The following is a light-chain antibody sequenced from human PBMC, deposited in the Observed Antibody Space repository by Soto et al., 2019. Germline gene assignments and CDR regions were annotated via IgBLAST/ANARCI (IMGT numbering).Light chain of an antibody. CDR1: QSISSY. J-gene: IGKJ5*01. CDR3: KQSYSTPPT. CDR2: AAY. V-gene: IGKV1-39*01. Sequence: DIQMTQSPSSLSASVGDRVTITCRASQSISSYLNWYQQKPGKAPKLLIYAAYSLQSGVPSRFSGSGSGTDFTLTIRSLQPEEFATYYCKQSYSTPPTVGQGTRLEIK.